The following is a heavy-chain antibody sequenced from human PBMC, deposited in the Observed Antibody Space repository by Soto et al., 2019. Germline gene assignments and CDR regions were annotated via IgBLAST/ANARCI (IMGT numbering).Heavy chain of an antibody. CDR1: GFTFSSYA. Sequence: GGSLRLSCAASGFTFSSYAMSWVRQAPGKGLEWVSAISGSGGSTYYAESVKGRFTISRDNSKNTLYLQMNSLRAEDAAVYYCAKDLEGYDILTGYYNFDYWGQGTLVTVSS. V-gene: IGHV3-23*01. J-gene: IGHJ4*02. D-gene: IGHD3-9*01. CDR3: AKDLEGYDILTGYYNFDY. CDR2: ISGSGGST.